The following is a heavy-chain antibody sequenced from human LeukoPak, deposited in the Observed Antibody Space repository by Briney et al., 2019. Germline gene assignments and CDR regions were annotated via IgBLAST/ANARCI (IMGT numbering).Heavy chain of an antibody. Sequence: GKSLRLSCAASGFTFNNYGMHWVRQAPGKGLEWVAVISYDGRNKHYPDSVKGRFTISRDISTDTLWLQMDSLRTEDTAVYYCAKSPGGSYWGYYFDYWGQGTLVTVSS. D-gene: IGHD1-26*01. V-gene: IGHV3-30*18. CDR1: GFTFNNYG. J-gene: IGHJ4*02. CDR3: AKSPGGSYWGYYFDY. CDR2: ISYDGRNK.